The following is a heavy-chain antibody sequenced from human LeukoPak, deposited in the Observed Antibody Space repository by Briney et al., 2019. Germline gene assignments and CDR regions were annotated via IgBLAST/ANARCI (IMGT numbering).Heavy chain of an antibody. CDR3: ARDYYDSSGPDAFDI. Sequence: GGSLRLSCAASGFSYNSHGMHWVRQAPDKGLEWVAVISYDGSNKYYADSVKGRFTISRDNSKNTLYLQMNSLRAEDTAVYYCARDYYDSSGPDAFDIWGQGTMVTVSS. CDR2: ISYDGSNK. D-gene: IGHD3-22*01. V-gene: IGHV3-30*03. CDR1: GFSYNSHG. J-gene: IGHJ3*02.